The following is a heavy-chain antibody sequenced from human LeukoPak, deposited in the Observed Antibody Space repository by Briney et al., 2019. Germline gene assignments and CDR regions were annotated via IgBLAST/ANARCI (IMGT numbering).Heavy chain of an antibody. CDR2: IKEDGRGK. CDR1: GFTFRSYW. Sequence: GGSLRQSCAASGFTFRSYWMSWVRQAPGMGLELVANIKEDGRGKYYGYSVKGRCTISRDNAKNSLYLQLNSLRAGDSAVYYCARASGGYFDYWGQGALATVSS. J-gene: IGHJ4*02. D-gene: IGHD6-25*01. CDR3: ARASGGYFDY. V-gene: IGHV3-7*01.